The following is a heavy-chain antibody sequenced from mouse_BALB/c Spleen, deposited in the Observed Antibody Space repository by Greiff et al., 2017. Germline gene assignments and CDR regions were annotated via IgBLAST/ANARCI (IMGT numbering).Heavy chain of an antibody. V-gene: IGHV5-9-4*01. CDR1: GFTFSSYA. CDR2: ISSGGSYT. D-gene: IGHD4-1*02. Sequence: EVQLVESGGGLVKPGGSLKLSCAASGFTFSSYAMSWVRQSPEKRLEWVAEISSGGSYTYYPDTVTGRFTISRDTAKNTLYLEMSRLWSEDTAMYYCARATGNGAMDYWGQGTSVTVSS. J-gene: IGHJ4*01. CDR3: ARATGNGAMDY.